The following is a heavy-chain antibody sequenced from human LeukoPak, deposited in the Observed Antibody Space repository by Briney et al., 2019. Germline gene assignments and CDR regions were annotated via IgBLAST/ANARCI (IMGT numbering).Heavy chain of an antibody. Sequence: GGSLRLSCATSGFTFDEHAMHWVRQVPGRGLEWVSLISGDRANEYYADSVKGRFTISRDNSRNSLFLQMNSLRTEDTALYFCAKRSGAPNNFDYWGQGVLVTISS. D-gene: IGHD1-1*01. CDR3: AKRSGAPNNFDY. J-gene: IGHJ4*02. CDR1: GFTFDEHA. V-gene: IGHV3-43*02. CDR2: ISGDRANE.